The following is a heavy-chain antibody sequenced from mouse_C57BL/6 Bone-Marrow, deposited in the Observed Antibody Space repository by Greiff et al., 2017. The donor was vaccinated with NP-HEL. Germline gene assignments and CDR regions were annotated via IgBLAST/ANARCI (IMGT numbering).Heavy chain of an antibody. CDR3: ARLGGSSLYYAMDY. CDR2: ISGGGGNT. V-gene: IGHV5-9*01. Sequence: EVKVVESGGGLVKPGGSLKLSCAASGFTFSSYTMSWVRQTPEKRLEWVATISGGGGNTYYPDSVKGRFTISRDNAKNTLYLQMSSLRSEDTALYYCARLGGSSLYYAMDYWGQGTSVTVSS. J-gene: IGHJ4*01. CDR1: GFTFSSYT. D-gene: IGHD1-1*01.